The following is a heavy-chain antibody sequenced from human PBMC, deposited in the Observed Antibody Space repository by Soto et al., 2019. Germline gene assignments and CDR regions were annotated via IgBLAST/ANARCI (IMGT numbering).Heavy chain of an antibody. CDR1: GVTFNTNA. D-gene: IGHD6-13*01. V-gene: IGHV3-23*01. CDR2: SSGSGGST. Sequence: PGGSLRLSFTSSGVTFNTNAMSWVRQAPGKGLEWVSASSGSGGSTYYADSVKGRFTISRDNSKNTLYLQMNSLRAEDTAVYYCVKDESINWYSGHFRHWGQGTLVTVSS. CDR3: VKDESINWYSGHFRH. J-gene: IGHJ1*01.